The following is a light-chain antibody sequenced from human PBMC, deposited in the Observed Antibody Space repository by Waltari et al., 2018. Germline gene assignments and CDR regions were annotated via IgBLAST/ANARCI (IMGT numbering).Light chain of an antibody. CDR1: SIDVGGYGQ. J-gene: IGLJ3*02. CDR3: SSFTYPPTLV. CDR2: EVS. V-gene: IGLV2-14*01. Sequence: QSALTQPASVSGSLGQSITISCTGTSIDVGGYGQVSWYQQHPGKAPELIIYEVSKRPSGVADRFSGSKSGNTASLTISGLQADDEADFYCSSFTYPPTLVFGGGTKLTVL.